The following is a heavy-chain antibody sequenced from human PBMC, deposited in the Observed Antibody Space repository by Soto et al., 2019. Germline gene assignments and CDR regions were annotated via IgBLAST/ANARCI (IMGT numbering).Heavy chain of an antibody. CDR1: GGTFSTHR. J-gene: IGHJ4*02. V-gene: IGHV1-3*01. CDR2: INAGNGDT. Sequence: AASVKVSCKATGGTFSTHRISWVRQAPGQGLEWMGGINAGNGDTKYSQKFQGRVTITRDTSAITAYMELSSLRSEDTAVYYCARDWTHYDSSGPGDYWGQGTLVTVSS. D-gene: IGHD3-22*01. CDR3: ARDWTHYDSSGPGDY.